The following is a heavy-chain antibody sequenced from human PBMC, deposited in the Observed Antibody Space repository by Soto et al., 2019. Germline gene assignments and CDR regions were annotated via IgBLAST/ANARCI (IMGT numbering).Heavy chain of an antibody. J-gene: IGHJ6*01. V-gene: IGHV4-59*01. D-gene: IGHD3-16*01. Sequence: QVQLQESGPGLVKPSETLSLTCTVSGGSISSYYWSWIRQPPGKGLEWIGYIYYSGSTNYNPSLKSRVTISVDTSKNQFSLKLSSVTAADTAVYYCARGVAMTMLGYDYGMDVWGQGTTVTVSS. CDR1: GGSISSYY. CDR3: ARGVAMTMLGYDYGMDV. CDR2: IYYSGST.